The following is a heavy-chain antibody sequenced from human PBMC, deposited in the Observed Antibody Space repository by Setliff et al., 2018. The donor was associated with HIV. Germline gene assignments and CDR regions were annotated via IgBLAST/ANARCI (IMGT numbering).Heavy chain of an antibody. CDR2: IFYSGHT. CDR1: GGSISSSSYY. V-gene: IGHV4-39*07. D-gene: IGHD6-13*01. Sequence: PSETLSLTCTVSGGSISSSSYYWGWIRRPPGEGLEWIGNIFYSGHTFYNPSLKSRVTISVDTSKNQFSLKLSSVTAADTAVYYCARGIAAAGRWGQGTLVTVSS. J-gene: IGHJ4*02. CDR3: ARGIAAAGR.